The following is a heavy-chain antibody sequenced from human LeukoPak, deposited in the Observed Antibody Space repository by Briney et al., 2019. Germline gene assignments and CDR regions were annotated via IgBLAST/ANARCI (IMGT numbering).Heavy chain of an antibody. J-gene: IGHJ4*02. Sequence: SQTLSLTCAISGDSVSSNSAAWNWIRQSPSRGLELLGRTYYRSKWYNDYAVSVKSQITINPDTYKNQFSLQLNSVTPEDRVVYYCAREELRYFDWLLDYFDYWGQGTLVTVSS. CDR2: TYYRSKWYN. CDR3: AREELRYFDWLLDYFDY. D-gene: IGHD3-9*01. CDR1: GDSVSSNSAA. V-gene: IGHV6-1*01.